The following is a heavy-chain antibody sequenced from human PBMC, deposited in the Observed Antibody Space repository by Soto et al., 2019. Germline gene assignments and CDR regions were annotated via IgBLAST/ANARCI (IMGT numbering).Heavy chain of an antibody. CDR3: ARATSYCGRTTCYPFDF. V-gene: IGHV4-30-4*01. Sequence: PSEPLSLTCTVSGGSISSIDYYWSWVRQAPGKGLEWIGYISYTGTTSYNPSLESRLRMSIDRSRNQSSLQVTSVTAADTAVYYCARATSYCGRTTCYPFDFWGQGALVTVSS. D-gene: IGHD2-2*01. CDR1: GGSISSIDYY. J-gene: IGHJ4*02. CDR2: ISYTGTT.